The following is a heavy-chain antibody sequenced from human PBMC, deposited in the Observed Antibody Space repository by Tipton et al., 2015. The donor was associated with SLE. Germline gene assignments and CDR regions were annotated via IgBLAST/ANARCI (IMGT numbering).Heavy chain of an antibody. Sequence: TLSLTCAVYGGSFSGYYWSWIRQPPGKGLEWIGEINHSGSTYYNPSLKSRVTISVDTSKNQFSLKLSSVTAADTAVYYCARRKSSSWANYYYYGMDVWGQGTTVTVSS. CDR3: ARRKSSSWANYYYYGMDV. CDR1: GGSFSGYY. V-gene: IGHV4-34*01. CDR2: INHSGST. J-gene: IGHJ6*02. D-gene: IGHD6-13*01.